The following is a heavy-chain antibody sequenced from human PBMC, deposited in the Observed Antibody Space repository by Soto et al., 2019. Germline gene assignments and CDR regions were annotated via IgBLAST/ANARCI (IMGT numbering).Heavy chain of an antibody. D-gene: IGHD2-15*01. CDR2: IIPMFGIT. CDR1: GGTFSSYG. Sequence: QVQLVQSGAEVKKPGSSLKVSCQVSGGTFSSYGFTWVRQAPGQGLEWMGGIIPMFGITNFTQKFQDRMTISADASTSTDYMQLNSLGSHDTAIYVCESDRGYGLVHWGDGTLLTVSS. CDR3: ESDRGYGLVH. J-gene: IGHJ4*01. V-gene: IGHV1-69*12.